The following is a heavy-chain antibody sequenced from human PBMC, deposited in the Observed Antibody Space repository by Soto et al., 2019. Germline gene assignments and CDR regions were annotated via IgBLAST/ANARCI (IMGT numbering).Heavy chain of an antibody. V-gene: IGHV1-3*01. CDR1: GYTFTSYA. D-gene: IGHD3-9*01. Sequence: ASVKVSCKASGYTFTSYAMHWVRQAPGQRLEWMGWINAGNGNTKYSQKFQGRVTITRDTSASTAYMELSSLRSEDTAVYYCARVYDILTGYSSTPPHGMVVWGRGTTVTV. CDR2: INAGNGNT. CDR3: ARVYDILTGYSSTPPHGMVV. J-gene: IGHJ6*02.